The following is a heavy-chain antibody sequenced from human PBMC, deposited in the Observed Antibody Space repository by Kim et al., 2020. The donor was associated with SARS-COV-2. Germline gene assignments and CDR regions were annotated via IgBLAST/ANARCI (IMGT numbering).Heavy chain of an antibody. CDR3: AKDGGYNTNWFDP. D-gene: IGHD3-22*01. CDR1: GFTFSDYY. Sequence: GGSLRLSCAASGFTFSDYYMSWIRQAPGKGLEWVSYISSSSSYTNYADSVKGRFTISRDNAKNSLYLQMNSLRAEDTAVYYCAKDGGYNTNWFDPWGQGTLVTVSS. CDR2: ISSSSSYT. V-gene: IGHV3-11*06. J-gene: IGHJ5*02.